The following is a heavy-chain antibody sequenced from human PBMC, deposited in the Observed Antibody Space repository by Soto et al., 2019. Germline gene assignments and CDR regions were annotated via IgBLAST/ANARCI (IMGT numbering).Heavy chain of an antibody. Sequence: GESLKISCVASGFTFRAYSMSWVRQAPGQGLEWVASITSSNTYIYYTRSVEGRFTISRDDAKNSLHLQMNTLRAEDTAVYYCVRDLLEGYGHARQPDYWGQGTLVTVSS. CDR3: VRDLLEGYGHARQPDY. D-gene: IGHD2-15*01. CDR2: ITSSNTYI. V-gene: IGHV3-21*06. J-gene: IGHJ4*02. CDR1: GFTFRAYS.